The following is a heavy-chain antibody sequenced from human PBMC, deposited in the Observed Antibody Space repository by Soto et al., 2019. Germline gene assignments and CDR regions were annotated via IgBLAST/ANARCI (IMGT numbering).Heavy chain of an antibody. V-gene: IGHV3-30*18. CDR1: GFTFSSYG. CDR2: ISYDGSNK. D-gene: IGHD4-17*01. Sequence: GGSLRLSCAASGFTFSSYGMHWVRQAPGKGLEWVAVISYDGSNKYYADSVKGRFTISRDNSKNTLYLQMNSLRAEDTAVYYCAKVLDPSENINYGLTTSGPWGQGTLVTVSS. J-gene: IGHJ5*02. CDR3: AKVLDPSENINYGLTTSGP.